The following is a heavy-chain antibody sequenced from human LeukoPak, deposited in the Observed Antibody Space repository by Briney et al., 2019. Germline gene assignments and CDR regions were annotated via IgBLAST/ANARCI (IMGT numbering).Heavy chain of an antibody. CDR3: AREFSGYAFDI. Sequence: GGSLRLSCVASGFTFSDYGMLWVRQPPGKGLEWVAVISDDGTRKYYADSVQGRFTISRDNSRNTLYLQMNSLRAEDMAVYYCAREFSGYAFDIWGQGTMVTVSS. CDR1: GFTFSDYG. CDR2: ISDDGTRK. V-gene: IGHV3-30*03. D-gene: IGHD5-12*01. J-gene: IGHJ3*02.